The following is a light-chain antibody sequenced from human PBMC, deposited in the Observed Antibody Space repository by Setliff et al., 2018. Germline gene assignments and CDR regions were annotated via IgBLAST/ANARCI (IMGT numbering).Light chain of an antibody. CDR3: SSYAGSNIWGYV. CDR2: EVS. J-gene: IGLJ1*01. V-gene: IGLV2-14*01. Sequence: QSVLTQPASVSGSPGQSITISCTGTSSDIGGYNYVSWYQQHPGKAPKFMIYEVSNRPSGVSNRFSGSKSGNTASLTISGLQAEDEADYYCSSYAGSNIWGYVFGTGTKVTVL. CDR1: SSDIGGYNY.